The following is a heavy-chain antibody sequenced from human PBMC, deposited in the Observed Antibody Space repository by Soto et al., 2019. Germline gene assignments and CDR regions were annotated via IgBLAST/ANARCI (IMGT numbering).Heavy chain of an antibody. CDR3: AHRPRGYAYYFDY. D-gene: IGHD5-12*01. CDR1: GFSLSTRGVA. J-gene: IGHJ4*02. Sequence: QITLKESGPTLVKPTQTLTLTCTFSGFSLSTRGVAVGWFRQPPGKALEWLALIYWDEDKWYSPSLKSRLTITDHTSKHQVVLTITNMDPVDTATYYCAHRPRGYAYYFDYWGQGTLVTVSS. CDR2: IYWDEDK. V-gene: IGHV2-5*02.